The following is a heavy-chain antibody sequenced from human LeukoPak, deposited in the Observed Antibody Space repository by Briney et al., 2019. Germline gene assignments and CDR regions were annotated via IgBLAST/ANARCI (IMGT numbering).Heavy chain of an antibody. CDR1: GGSFSGYY. Sequence: SETLSLTCAVYGGSFSGYYWSWIRQPPGKGLEWIGEIYHSGSTNYNPSLKSRVTISVDTSKNQFSLKLGSVTAADTAVYYCARLHNYYDSSGLVYWGQGTLVTVSS. CDR3: ARLHNYYDSSGLVY. J-gene: IGHJ4*02. D-gene: IGHD3-22*01. V-gene: IGHV4-34*01. CDR2: IYHSGST.